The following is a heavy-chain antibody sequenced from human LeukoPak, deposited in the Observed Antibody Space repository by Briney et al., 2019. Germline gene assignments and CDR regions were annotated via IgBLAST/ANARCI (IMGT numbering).Heavy chain of an antibody. Sequence: QPGGSLRLSCAASGFTFSSYGMSWVRQAPGKGLEWVSAISGSGGSTYYADSVKGRFTISRDNSKNTLYLQMNSLRAEDTAVYYCANSHSGYDSIDYWGQGTLVTVSS. CDR3: ANSHSGYDSIDY. D-gene: IGHD5-12*01. J-gene: IGHJ4*02. V-gene: IGHV3-23*01. CDR1: GFTFSSYG. CDR2: ISGSGGST.